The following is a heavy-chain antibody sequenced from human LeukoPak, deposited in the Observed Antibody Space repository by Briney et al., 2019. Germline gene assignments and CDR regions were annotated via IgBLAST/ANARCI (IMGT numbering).Heavy chain of an antibody. J-gene: IGHJ4*02. CDR2: IFSSGNI. D-gene: IGHD6-19*01. CDR3: AKMGSGWYSGNY. Sequence: SETLSLTCTVSGGSMTNYYWSWIRQPAGKGLEWIGRIFSSGNINYNPSLKSRVTTSIDTSKNQFSLKLNSVTAADTAVYYCAKMGSGWYSGNYWGQGTLVTVSS. CDR1: GGSMTNYY. V-gene: IGHV4-4*07.